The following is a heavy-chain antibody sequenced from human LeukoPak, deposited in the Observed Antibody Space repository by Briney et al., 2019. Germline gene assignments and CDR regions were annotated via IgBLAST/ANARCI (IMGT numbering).Heavy chain of an antibody. CDR3: ARVSYGDYGYYYYMDV. CDR1: GYTFTGYY. V-gene: IGHV1-8*02. Sequence: ASVKVSCKASGYTFTGYYMHWVRQATGQGLEWMGWMNPNSGNTGYAQKFQGRVTMTRNTSISTAYMELSNLRSEDTAVYYCARVSYGDYGYYYYMDVWGKGTTVTISS. CDR2: MNPNSGNT. J-gene: IGHJ6*03. D-gene: IGHD4-17*01.